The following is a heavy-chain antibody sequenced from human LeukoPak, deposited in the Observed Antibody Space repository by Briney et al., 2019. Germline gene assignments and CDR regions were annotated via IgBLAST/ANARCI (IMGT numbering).Heavy chain of an antibody. D-gene: IGHD2-2*02. J-gene: IGHJ3*02. CDR1: GGTFSSYA. CDR3: AKAKDIVVVPAAIGGHGAFDI. V-gene: IGHV1-69*13. Sequence: ASVKVSCKASGGTFSSYAISWVRQAPGQGLEWMGGIIPIFGTANYAQKFQGRVTITADESTSTAYMELSSLRSEDTAVYYCAKAKDIVVVPAAIGGHGAFDIWGQGTMVTASS. CDR2: IIPIFGTA.